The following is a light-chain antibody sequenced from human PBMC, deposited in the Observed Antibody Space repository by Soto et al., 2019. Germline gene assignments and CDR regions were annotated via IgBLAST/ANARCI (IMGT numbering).Light chain of an antibody. CDR3: QQTYSNPRT. CDR2: ASS. V-gene: IGKV1-39*01. J-gene: IGKJ1*01. Sequence: DIQITGAPSSLYTSVGDRVTITCRTSQSISIYLNWYQQIPGKAPKLLIYASSNLHTGVPSRFSGSASGTDFTLTISSLQPEDSATYYCQQTYSNPRTFGQGTKVDIK. CDR1: QSISIY.